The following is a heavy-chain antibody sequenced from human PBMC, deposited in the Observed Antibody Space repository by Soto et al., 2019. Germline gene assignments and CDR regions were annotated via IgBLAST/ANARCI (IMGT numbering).Heavy chain of an antibody. V-gene: IGHV4-4*07. CDR3: VRDGTKTLRDWFDP. CDR2: IYATGTT. J-gene: IGHJ5*02. D-gene: IGHD1-1*01. CDR1: GASISGFY. Sequence: SETLSLTCTVSGASISGFYWSWIRKSAGKGLEWIGRIYATGTTDYNPSLKSRVMMSVDTSKNQFSLKLRSVTAADTAVYYCVRDGTKTLRDWFDPWGQGISVTVSS.